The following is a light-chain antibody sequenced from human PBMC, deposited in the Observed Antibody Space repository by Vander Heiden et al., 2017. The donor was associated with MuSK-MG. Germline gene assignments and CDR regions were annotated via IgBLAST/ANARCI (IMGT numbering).Light chain of an antibody. CDR1: QTIHTW. CDR3: QQYKTFST. V-gene: IGKV1-5*03. J-gene: IGKJ3*01. Sequence: DIQMTQSPSTLSASVGDRVTITCRATQTIHTWLAWYQQKPGKAPNLLIYKASKLQSGVPSRFSGSGSGTEFTLTISSLQPDDFATYYCQQYKTFSTFGPGTKVDVK. CDR2: KAS.